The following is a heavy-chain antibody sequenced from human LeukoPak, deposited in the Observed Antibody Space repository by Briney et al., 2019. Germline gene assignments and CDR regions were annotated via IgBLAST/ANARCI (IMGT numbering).Heavy chain of an antibody. CDR2: VSNDGSNQ. CDR1: GFTFTYYA. D-gene: IGHD3-16*01. CDR3: ARAGGSISYGYC. V-gene: IGHV3-30*14. Sequence: GGSLRLSCAASGFTFTYYAMHWVRQAPGKGLEWVSVVSNDGSNQDYTDSVKGRFTISRDNSNNTLYLQMNNLRAEDTAMYYCARAGGSISYGYCWGQGTLVTVSS. J-gene: IGHJ4*02.